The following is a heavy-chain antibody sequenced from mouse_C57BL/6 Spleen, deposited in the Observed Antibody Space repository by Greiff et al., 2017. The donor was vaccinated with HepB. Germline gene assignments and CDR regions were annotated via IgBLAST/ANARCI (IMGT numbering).Heavy chain of an antibody. D-gene: IGHD1-1*01. CDR3: ARDQNDYGSIFAY. J-gene: IGHJ3*01. CDR1: GFTFSSYA. CDR2: ISDGGSYT. V-gene: IGHV5-4*01. Sequence: EVQGVESGGGLVKPGGSLKLSCAASGFTFSSYAMSWVRQTPEKRLEWVATISDGGSYTYYPDNVKGRFTISRDNAKNNLYLQMSHLKSEDTAMYYCARDQNDYGSIFAYWGQGTLVTVSA.